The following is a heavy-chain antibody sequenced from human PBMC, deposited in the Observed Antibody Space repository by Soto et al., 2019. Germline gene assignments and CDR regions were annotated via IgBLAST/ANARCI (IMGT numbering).Heavy chain of an antibody. J-gene: IGHJ6*02. CDR1: GFTFSSYA. CDR3: AKGGSITIVGVALPGGMDV. V-gene: IGHV3-23*01. D-gene: IGHD3-3*01. CDR2: ISGSGGST. Sequence: GGSLRLSCAASGFTFSSYAMSWVRQAPGKGLEWVAAISGSGGSTYYADSVKGRFTIARDNYKNTLYLQMNSLRAEDTAVYYCAKGGSITIVGVALPGGMDVWGQGTTVTVSS.